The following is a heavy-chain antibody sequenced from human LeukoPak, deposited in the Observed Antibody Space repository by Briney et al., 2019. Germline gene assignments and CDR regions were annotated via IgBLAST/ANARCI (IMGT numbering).Heavy chain of an antibody. V-gene: IGHV3-74*01. D-gene: IGHD1-26*01. Sequence: PGGSLRLSCAASGFTFSTYWMHWVRQAPGKGLVWVSRINSDGSRTTYADSVKGRFTISRDNAKNTLYLQMNSLRAEDTAVYYCARGENFLTGIYQRAFDYWGQGTLVTVSS. J-gene: IGHJ4*02. CDR2: INSDGSRT. CDR1: GFTFSTYW. CDR3: ARGENFLTGIYQRAFDY.